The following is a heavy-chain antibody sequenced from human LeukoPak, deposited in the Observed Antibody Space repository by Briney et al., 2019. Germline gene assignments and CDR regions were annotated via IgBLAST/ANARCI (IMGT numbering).Heavy chain of an antibody. CDR1: GGSISSGDYY. CDR2: IYYSGST. D-gene: IGHD2-21*02. Sequence: SETLSLTCTVSGGSISSGDYYWSWIRQPPGKGLEWIGYIYYSGSTYYNPSLKSRVTISVDTSKNQFSLKLSSVTAADTAVYYCASYYCGGDCYSGQHDYWGQGTLVTVSS. V-gene: IGHV4-31*03. CDR3: ASYYCGGDCYSGQHDY. J-gene: IGHJ4*02.